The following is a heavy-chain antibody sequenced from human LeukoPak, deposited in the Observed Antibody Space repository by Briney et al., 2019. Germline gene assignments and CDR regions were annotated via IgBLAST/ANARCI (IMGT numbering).Heavy chain of an antibody. CDR3: ARSPYCSSTSCPFDY. V-gene: IGHV4-4*07. CDR1: GGSISSYY. D-gene: IGHD2-2*01. CDR2: IYTSGST. Sequence: SETLYLTCTVSGGSISSYYWSWIRQPAGKGLEWIGRIYTSGSTNYNPSLKSRVTMSVDTSKNQFSLKLSSVTAADTALYYCARSPYCSSTSCPFDYWGQGTLVTVSS. J-gene: IGHJ4*02.